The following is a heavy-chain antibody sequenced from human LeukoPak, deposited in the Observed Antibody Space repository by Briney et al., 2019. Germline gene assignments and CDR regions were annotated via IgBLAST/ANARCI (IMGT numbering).Heavy chain of an antibody. V-gene: IGHV3-30-3*01. Sequence: GRSLRLSCAASGFTFSSYAMHWVRQAPGKGLEWVAVISYEGSNKYYGDSGKGRFTISRHNSKNTLYLQMNSLRAEDTAVYYCARAGPPYSSSELYYFDYWGQGTMVTVSS. CDR2: ISYEGSNK. CDR3: ARAGPPYSSSELYYFDY. J-gene: IGHJ4*02. D-gene: IGHD6-6*01. CDR1: GFTFSSYA.